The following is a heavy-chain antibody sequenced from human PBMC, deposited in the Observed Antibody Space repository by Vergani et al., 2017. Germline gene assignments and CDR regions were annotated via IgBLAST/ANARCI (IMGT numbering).Heavy chain of an antibody. Sequence: QLQLQESGPGLVKPSETLSLSCRVSGDSISRSHYYWGFIRQPPGKCLEWIGSISSSGSPYYNPTLKSRLAFSVDTSKNQFSLRLNSLTAADTAVYYCASSIQIPRGYTYGYFDCWGQGTLVTVSS. CDR2: ISSSGSP. D-gene: IGHD5-18*01. J-gene: IGHJ4*02. CDR1: GDSISRSHYY. V-gene: IGHV4-39*01. CDR3: ASSIQIPRGYTYGYFDC.